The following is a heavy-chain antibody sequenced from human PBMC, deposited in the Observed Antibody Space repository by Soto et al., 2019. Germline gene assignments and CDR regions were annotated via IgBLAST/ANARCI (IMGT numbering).Heavy chain of an antibody. J-gene: IGHJ4*02. D-gene: IGHD3-22*01. CDR2: ISGSGAST. V-gene: IGHV3-23*01. Sequence: GGSLRLSCAASGFTFGTFAMSWVRQAPGKGLEWISLISGSGASTYYADSVKGRFTISRDNSKNTLFLQMNSLRAEDTAVYYCAKVSDASGNYDYFDNWGQGTLVTVSS. CDR1: GFTFGTFA. CDR3: AKVSDASGNYDYFDN.